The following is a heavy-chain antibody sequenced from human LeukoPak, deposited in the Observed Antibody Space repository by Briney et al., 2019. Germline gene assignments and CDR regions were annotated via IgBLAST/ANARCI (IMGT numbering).Heavy chain of an antibody. V-gene: IGHV3-7*01. CDR1: GFIFSNYW. CDR3: ARDRRYGGASQSFDY. CDR2: IKQDGSEK. Sequence: GGSLRLSCAASGFIFSNYWMSWVREAPGKGREWVANIKQDGSEKYYVDSVKGRFTISKDNAKNSLYLQMNNLRAEDTAVYYCARDRRYGGASQSFDYWGQGTLVTVSS. J-gene: IGHJ4*02. D-gene: IGHD4-23*01.